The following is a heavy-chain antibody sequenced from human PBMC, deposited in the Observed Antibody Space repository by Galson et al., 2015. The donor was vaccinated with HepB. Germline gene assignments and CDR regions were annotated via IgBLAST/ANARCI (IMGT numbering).Heavy chain of an antibody. CDR3: ATKFEDYDVRGGWYSFDI. D-gene: IGHD3-3*01. Sequence: SVKVSCKASGFTFKKYGLNWVRHVPGQGLEWLGWISTDNGKTKSAQRVQGRVTMTTDTSTGTAYMDLRSLRSDDTAIYYCATKFEDYDVRGGWYSFDIWGQGTMVTVSS. V-gene: IGHV1-18*01. J-gene: IGHJ3*02. CDR2: ISTDNGKT. CDR1: GFTFKKYG.